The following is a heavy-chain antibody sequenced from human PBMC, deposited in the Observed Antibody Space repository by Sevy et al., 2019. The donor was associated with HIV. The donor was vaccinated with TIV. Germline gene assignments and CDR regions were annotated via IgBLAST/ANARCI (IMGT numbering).Heavy chain of an antibody. D-gene: IGHD5-12*01. CDR2: ISSSSSYI. J-gene: IGHJ4*02. CDR1: GFTFSSYS. V-gene: IGHV3-21*01. Sequence: GGSLRLSCAASGFTFSSYSMNWVRHAPGKGLEWVSSISSSSSYIYYADSVKGRFTISRDNAKNSLYLQMNSLRAEDTAVYYCARVGYGGQRGYFDYWGQGTLVTVSS. CDR3: ARVGYGGQRGYFDY.